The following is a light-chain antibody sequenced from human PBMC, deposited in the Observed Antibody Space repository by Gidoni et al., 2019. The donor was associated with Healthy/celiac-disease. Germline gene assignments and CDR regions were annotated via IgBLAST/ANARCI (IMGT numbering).Light chain of an antibody. V-gene: IGKV3-15*01. J-gene: IGKJ4*01. CDR1: QRVSSN. CDR3: QQCNNWPLT. CDR2: GAS. Sequence: EIVMTQSPATLSASPGERATLSCRASQRVSSNLAWYQQKPGQAPRLLIYGASTRATGIPARFSGSGSGTEFTLTISSLQSEDCAVYYCQQCNNWPLTFGGGTNVEIK.